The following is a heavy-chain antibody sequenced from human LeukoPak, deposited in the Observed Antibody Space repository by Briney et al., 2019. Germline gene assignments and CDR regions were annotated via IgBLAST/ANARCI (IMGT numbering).Heavy chain of an antibody. CDR1: GFTFSSYG. D-gene: IGHD6-19*01. Sequence: GGSLRLSCAASGFTFSSYGMHWVRQAPGKGLEWVTYIRYDGTNKYYADSVKGRFTISRDNSKNTLYLQMNSLRPDDTAVYYCARGGKIPLAGTRSPQYFQHWGQGTLVTVSS. CDR3: ARGGKIPLAGTRSPQYFQH. V-gene: IGHV3-30*02. CDR2: IRYDGTNK. J-gene: IGHJ1*01.